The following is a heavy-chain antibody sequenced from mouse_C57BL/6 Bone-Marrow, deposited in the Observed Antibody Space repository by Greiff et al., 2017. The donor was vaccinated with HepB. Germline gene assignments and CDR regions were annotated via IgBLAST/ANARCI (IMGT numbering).Heavy chain of an antibody. V-gene: IGHV1-7*01. CDR2: INPSSGYT. Sequence: VHLVESGAELAKPGASVKLSCKASGYTFTSYWMHWVKQRPGQGLEWIGYINPSSGYTKYNQKFKDKATLTADKSSSTAYMQLSSLTYEDSAVYYCASIYYGNWGVAYWDQGNLVTVSA. CDR1: GYTFTSYW. CDR3: ASIYYGNWGVAY. J-gene: IGHJ3*01. D-gene: IGHD2-1*01.